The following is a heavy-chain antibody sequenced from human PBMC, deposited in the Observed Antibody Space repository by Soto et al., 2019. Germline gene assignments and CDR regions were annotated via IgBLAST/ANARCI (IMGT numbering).Heavy chain of an antibody. Sequence: QLQLQESGPGLVKPSETLSLTCTVSGGSISSSSYYWGWIRQPPGKGLEWIGSIYYSGSTYYNPSLKSRVTISVDTSKNQFSLKLSSVTAADTAVYYCARVVVPANWFDPWGQGTLVTVSS. J-gene: IGHJ5*02. CDR3: ARVVVPANWFDP. CDR1: GGSISSSSYY. V-gene: IGHV4-39*01. D-gene: IGHD2-2*01. CDR2: IYYSGST.